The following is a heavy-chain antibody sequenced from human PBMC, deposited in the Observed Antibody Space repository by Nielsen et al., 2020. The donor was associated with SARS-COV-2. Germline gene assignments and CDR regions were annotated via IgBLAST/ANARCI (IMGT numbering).Heavy chain of an antibody. Sequence: GESLKIPCKGSGYSFTSYWIGWVRQMPGKGLEWMGIIYPGDSDTRYSPSFQGQVTISADKSISTAYLQWSSLKASDTAMYYCARQLGDDAYGDWYFDLWGRGTLVTVSS. CDR1: GYSFTSYW. D-gene: IGHD3-16*01. CDR3: ARQLGDDAYGDWYFDL. CDR2: IYPGDSDT. J-gene: IGHJ2*01. V-gene: IGHV5-51*01.